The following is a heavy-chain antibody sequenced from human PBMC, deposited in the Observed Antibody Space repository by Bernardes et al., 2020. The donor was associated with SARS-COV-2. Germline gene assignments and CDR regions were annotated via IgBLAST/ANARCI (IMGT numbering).Heavy chain of an antibody. CDR3: EKDMASLRYFLRGGMDV. J-gene: IGHJ6*04. CDR1: GFTFDDYA. D-gene: IGHD3-9*01. Sequence: GGSLRLSCAASGFTFDDYAMHWVRQAPGKGLVWVSGISWNSGSIGYADSVKGRFTISRDNAKNSLYLQMNSLRAEDTALYYCEKDMASLRYFLRGGMDVWGEGTTVTVAS. CDR2: ISWNSGSI. V-gene: IGHV3-9*01.